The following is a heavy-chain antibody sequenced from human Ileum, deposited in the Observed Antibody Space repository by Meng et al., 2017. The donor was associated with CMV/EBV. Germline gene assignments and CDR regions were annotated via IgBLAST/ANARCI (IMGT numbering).Heavy chain of an antibody. CDR3: AGDPGLPNGMDV. V-gene: IGHV3-48*03. J-gene: IGHJ6*02. D-gene: IGHD4-11*01. CDR2: ITNSGSTI. Sequence: GESLKISCTVSGFTFTDYEMNWVRQAPGKGLEWVSYITNSGSTIYYADSVKGRFTVSRDNSKNTLFLQMNSLRAEDTAVYYCAGDPGLPNGMDVWGRGTTVTVSS. CDR1: GFTFTDYE.